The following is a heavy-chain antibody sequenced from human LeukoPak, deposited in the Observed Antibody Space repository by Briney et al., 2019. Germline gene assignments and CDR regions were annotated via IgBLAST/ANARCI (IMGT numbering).Heavy chain of an antibody. CDR3: ARAPLALWFGELFYFYY. Sequence: ASVKVSCKASGYTFTGYYMHWVRQAPGQGLEWMGWINPNSGGTNYAQKFQGRVTMTRDTSISTAYMELSRLGSDDTAVYYCARAPLALWFGELFYFYYWGEGTLVTVSS. CDR1: GYTFTGYY. V-gene: IGHV1-2*02. J-gene: IGHJ4*02. D-gene: IGHD3-10*01. CDR2: INPNSGGT.